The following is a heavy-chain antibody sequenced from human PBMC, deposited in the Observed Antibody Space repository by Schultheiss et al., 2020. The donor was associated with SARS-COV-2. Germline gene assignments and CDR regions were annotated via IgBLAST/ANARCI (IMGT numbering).Heavy chain of an antibody. CDR2: INHSGST. D-gene: IGHD2-8*01. CDR1: GGSFSGYY. Sequence: SETLSLTCAVYGGSFSGYYWSWIRQPPGKGLEWIGEINHSGSTNYNPSLKSRVTISVDTSKNQFSLKLRSVTAADTAVYYCARATPGTKGANWFDSWGQGILVTVSS. J-gene: IGHJ5*01. V-gene: IGHV4-34*01. CDR3: ARATPGTKGANWFDS.